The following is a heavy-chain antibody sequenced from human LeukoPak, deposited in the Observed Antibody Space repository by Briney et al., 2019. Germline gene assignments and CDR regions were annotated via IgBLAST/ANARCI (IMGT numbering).Heavy chain of an antibody. CDR2: INSGGSYI. V-gene: IGHV3-21*01. CDR3: AGAPTGIVGCTPAGY. J-gene: IGHJ4*02. D-gene: IGHD1-26*01. Sequence: GGSLRLSCAASGFPFSSHSMHWVRQAPGKGLEWVSSINSGGSYILYADSMKGRFTISRDNAKNSLYLQMNSLRVEDTAVYYCAGAPTGIVGCTPAGYWGQGTLVTVSS. CDR1: GFPFSSHS.